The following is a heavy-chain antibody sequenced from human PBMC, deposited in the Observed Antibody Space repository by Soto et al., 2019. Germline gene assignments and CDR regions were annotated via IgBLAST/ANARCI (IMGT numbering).Heavy chain of an antibody. Sequence: GESLKISCKGSGYSFTSYWIGWVRQMPGKGLEWMGIIYPGDSDTRYSPSFQGQVTISADKSISTAYLQWSSLKASDTAMYYCARCPPPVVGATSGYWYFDLWGRGTLVTVSS. D-gene: IGHD1-26*01. V-gene: IGHV5-51*01. CDR2: IYPGDSDT. CDR1: GYSFTSYW. CDR3: ARCPPPVVGATSGYWYFDL. J-gene: IGHJ2*01.